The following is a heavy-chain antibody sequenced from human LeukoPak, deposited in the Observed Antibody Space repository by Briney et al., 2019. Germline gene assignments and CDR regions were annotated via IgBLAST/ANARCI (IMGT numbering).Heavy chain of an antibody. Sequence: GGSLRLSCAASGFTFSSYEMNWVRQAPGKGLEWVSYISSSGSTIYYADSVKGRFTISRDDAKNSLYLQMNSLRAEDTAVYYCARDGARDYDFWSGYWGSHGMDVWGQGTTVTVSS. CDR1: GFTFSSYE. V-gene: IGHV3-48*03. CDR2: ISSSGSTI. CDR3: ARDGARDYDFWSGYWGSHGMDV. J-gene: IGHJ6*02. D-gene: IGHD3-3*01.